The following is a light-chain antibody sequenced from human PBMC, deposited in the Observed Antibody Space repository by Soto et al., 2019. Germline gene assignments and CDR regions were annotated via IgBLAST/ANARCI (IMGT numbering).Light chain of an antibody. J-gene: IGKJ1*01. CDR2: GAS. Sequence: EIVMTQSPVTLSVSPGERATLSCRASQSVSILLAWYQQKPGQAPRLLIYGASNRATGIPDRFSGSGSGTDFTLTISRLEPEDFAVYYCQQYGSSGTFGQGTKVDIK. CDR3: QQYGSSGT. V-gene: IGKV3-20*01. CDR1: QSVSIL.